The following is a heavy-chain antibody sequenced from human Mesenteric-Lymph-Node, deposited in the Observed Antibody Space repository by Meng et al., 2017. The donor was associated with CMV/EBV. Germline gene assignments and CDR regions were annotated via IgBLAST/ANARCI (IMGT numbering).Heavy chain of an antibody. V-gene: IGHV3-30-3*01. J-gene: IGHJ4*02. CDR2: ISYDGNNK. CDR1: GFSFSSHA. D-gene: IGHD6-13*01. CDR3: ARDGEYSSSWWKYFDH. Sequence: LSLTCAASGFSFSSHAIHWVRQAPGKGLEWVALISYDGNNKYYADSVKGRFTISRVSLQMNSLRPEDTAVYYCARDGEYSSSWWKYFDHWGQGTLVTVSS.